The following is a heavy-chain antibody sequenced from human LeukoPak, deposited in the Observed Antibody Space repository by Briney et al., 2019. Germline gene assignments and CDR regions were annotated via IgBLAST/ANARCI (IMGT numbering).Heavy chain of an antibody. Sequence: SETLSLTCTVSGGSISSYYWSWIRQPPGKGLEWTGYIYYSGSTNYNPSLKSRVTISVDTPKNQFSLKLSSVTAADTAVYYCASGWYRAFDIWGQGTMVTVSS. CDR2: IYYSGST. CDR1: GGSISSYY. CDR3: ASGWYRAFDI. V-gene: IGHV4-59*01. D-gene: IGHD6-19*01. J-gene: IGHJ3*02.